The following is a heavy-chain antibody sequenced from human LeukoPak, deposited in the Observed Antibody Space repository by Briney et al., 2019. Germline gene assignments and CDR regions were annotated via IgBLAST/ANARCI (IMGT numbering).Heavy chain of an antibody. J-gene: IGHJ4*02. CDR1: GFTFSSYA. CDR2: IRNKAYGGTT. D-gene: IGHD3-10*01. CDR3: TRHHYGSGSSGFDY. V-gene: IGHV3-49*04. Sequence: PGGSLRLSCAASGFTFSSYAMSWVRQAPGKGLEWVGFIRNKAYGGTTEYAASVKGRFTISRDDSKSIAYLQMNSLKTEDTAVYYCTRHHYGSGSSGFDYWGQGTLVTVSS.